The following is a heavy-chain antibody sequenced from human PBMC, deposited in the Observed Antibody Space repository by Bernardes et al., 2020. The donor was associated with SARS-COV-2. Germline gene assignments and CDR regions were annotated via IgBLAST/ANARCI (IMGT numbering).Heavy chain of an antibody. CDR2: FYAGGTT. J-gene: IGHJ6*02. D-gene: IGHD2-21*02. CDR3: VGSSCGVDCYIGGLRSWDYGMDV. V-gene: IGHV4-39*01. CDR1: GGSISSSSYY. Sequence: SETLSLTRTVSGGSISSSSYYWGWIRQPPGKGLEWIGSFYAGGTTYYNPSLQSRVTKSVDTSKNQFSLRLSSVTAADTAVYYCVGSSCGVDCYIGGLRSWDYGMDVWGQGTTVTVSS.